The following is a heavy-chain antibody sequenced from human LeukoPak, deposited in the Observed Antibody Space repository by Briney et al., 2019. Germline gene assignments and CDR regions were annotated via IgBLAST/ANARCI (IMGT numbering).Heavy chain of an antibody. D-gene: IGHD1-26*01. Sequence: PGGSLRLSCTASGFTFGDYAMSWVRQAPGKGLEWVGFIRSKAYGGTTEYAASVKGRFTISRDDSKSIAYLQMNSLKTEDTAVYYCTRDLVGAKGVLYWGQGTLVTVSS. V-gene: IGHV3-49*04. CDR2: IRSKAYGGTT. J-gene: IGHJ4*02. CDR1: GFTFGDYA. CDR3: TRDLVGAKGVLY.